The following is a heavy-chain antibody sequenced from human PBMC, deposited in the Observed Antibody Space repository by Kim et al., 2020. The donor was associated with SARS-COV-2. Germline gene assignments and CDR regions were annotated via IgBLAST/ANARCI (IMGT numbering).Heavy chain of an antibody. J-gene: IGHJ6*02. Sequence: GESLKISCKGSGYSFTSYWIGWVRQMPGKGLEWMGIIYPGGSDTRYSPSFQGQVTISADKTISTAYLQWSSLKASDTAMYYCARQFYYYDSSGYYYGGYYYGLDVWGQGTTVTVSS. CDR2: IYPGGSDT. CDR3: ARQFYYYDSSGYYYGGYYYGLDV. CDR1: GYSFTSYW. D-gene: IGHD3-22*01. V-gene: IGHV5-51*01.